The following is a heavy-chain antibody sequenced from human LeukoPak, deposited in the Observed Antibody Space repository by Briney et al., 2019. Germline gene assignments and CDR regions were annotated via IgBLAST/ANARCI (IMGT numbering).Heavy chain of an antibody. J-gene: IGHJ6*03. V-gene: IGHV3-33*06. CDR3: AKDHRVAVATNYYYYYMDV. D-gene: IGHD6-19*01. CDR2: IWYDGSNK. Sequence: PGRSLRLSCAASGFTFSSYGMHRVRQAPGKGLEGVAVIWYDGSNKYYAVSVKGRFTISRDNSKNTLYLQMNSLRAEDTAVYYCAKDHRVAVATNYYYYYMDVWGKGTTVTVSS. CDR1: GFTFSSYG.